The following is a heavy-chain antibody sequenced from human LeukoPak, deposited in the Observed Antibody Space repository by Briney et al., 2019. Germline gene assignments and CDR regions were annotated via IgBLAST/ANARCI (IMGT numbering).Heavy chain of an antibody. D-gene: IGHD3-16*01. CDR1: GFTFSRSD. CDR2: IGTAGDT. V-gene: IGHV3-13*04. CDR3: ARWGTTGFWAFDI. Sequence: GGSLRLSCAASGFTFSRSDMHWVRQATGKGLEWVSAIGTAGDTYYPDSVKGRFTISRENAKNSLYLQILGLIVLDKTVYYCARWGTTGFWAFDIWGQGTMVTVSS. J-gene: IGHJ3*02.